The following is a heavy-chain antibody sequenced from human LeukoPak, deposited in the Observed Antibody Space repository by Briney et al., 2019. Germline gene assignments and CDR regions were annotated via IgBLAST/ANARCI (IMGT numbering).Heavy chain of an antibody. D-gene: IGHD2-15*01. Sequence: GGSLRLSCATSGFTFRSYWMSWVRQAPGKGLEWVANIKQDGSEKYYVDSVKGRFTISRDNAKNSLYLQMNSLRAGDTAVYYCARDRGSYCSGGSCHFFDYWGQGTLVTVSS. CDR1: GFTFRSYW. V-gene: IGHV3-7*01. J-gene: IGHJ4*02. CDR2: IKQDGSEK. CDR3: ARDRGSYCSGGSCHFFDY.